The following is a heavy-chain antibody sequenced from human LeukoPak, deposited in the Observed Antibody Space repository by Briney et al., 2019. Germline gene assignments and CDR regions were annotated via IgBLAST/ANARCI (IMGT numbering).Heavy chain of an antibody. Sequence: SETLSLTCTVSGGSISSSSYYWGWIRQPPGKALAWIGSIYYSGSTYYNPSLKSRVTISVDTSKNQFSLKLSSVTAADTAVYYCASITMIVVVFGAFDIWGQGTMVTVSS. V-gene: IGHV4-39*07. D-gene: IGHD3-22*01. J-gene: IGHJ3*02. CDR2: IYYSGST. CDR3: ASITMIVVVFGAFDI. CDR1: GGSISSSSYY.